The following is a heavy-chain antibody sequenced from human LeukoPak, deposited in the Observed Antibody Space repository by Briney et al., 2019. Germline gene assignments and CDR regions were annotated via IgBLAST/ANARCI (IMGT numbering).Heavy chain of an antibody. J-gene: IGHJ4*02. Sequence: ASVKVSCKASGYTFSGHYMHWVRQAPGQGLEWMGWIKPSSGATNYAQKFRGRVTMTRDTSNRTSYMELSRLRSDDMALYYCASCYYDSSGYYYFDYWGQGTLVTVSS. CDR2: IKPSSGAT. V-gene: IGHV1-2*02. CDR3: ASCYYDSSGYYYFDY. D-gene: IGHD3-22*01. CDR1: GYTFSGHY.